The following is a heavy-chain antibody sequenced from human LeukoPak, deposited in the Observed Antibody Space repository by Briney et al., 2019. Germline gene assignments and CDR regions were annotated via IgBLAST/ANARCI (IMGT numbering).Heavy chain of an antibody. Sequence: GGSLRLSCAASGFTFSSYAMSWVRQAPGKGLEWGSAISGSGGSTYYADSVKGRFTISRDNSKSTLFLQMNSLRAEDTAVYYCAKDPRVGSRVATPCHWGQGTLVTVSS. D-gene: IGHD5-24*01. CDR1: GFTFSSYA. J-gene: IGHJ4*02. CDR2: ISGSGGST. CDR3: AKDPRVGSRVATPCH. V-gene: IGHV3-23*01.